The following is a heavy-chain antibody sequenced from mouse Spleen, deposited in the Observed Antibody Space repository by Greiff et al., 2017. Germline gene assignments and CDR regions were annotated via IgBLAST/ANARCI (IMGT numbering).Heavy chain of an antibody. CDR3: ARGGTMITTNAMDY. CDR1: GFSLTSYG. CDR2: IWSGGST. V-gene: IGHV2-2*01. Sequence: QVQLQQSGPGLVQPSQSLSITCTVSGFSLTSYGVHWVRQSPGKGLEWLGVIWSGGSTDYNAAFISRLSISKDNSKSQVFFKMNSLQADDTAIYYCARGGTMITTNAMDYWGRGTSVTVSS. D-gene: IGHD2-4*01. J-gene: IGHJ4*01.